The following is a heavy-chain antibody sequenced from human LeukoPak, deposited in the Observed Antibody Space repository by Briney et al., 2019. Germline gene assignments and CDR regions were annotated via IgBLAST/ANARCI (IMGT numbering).Heavy chain of an antibody. CDR2: INAGNGNT. D-gene: IGHD5-12*01. CDR3: ARDQGDIVATAFDY. V-gene: IGHV1-3*01. Sequence: GASVKVSCKASGYTFTNYAMHWVRQAPGQRLEWMGWINAGNGNTKYSQKFQGRVTITRDTSASTAYMELSSLRSEDTAVYYCARDQGDIVATAFDYWGQGTLVTVSS. CDR1: GYTFTNYA. J-gene: IGHJ4*02.